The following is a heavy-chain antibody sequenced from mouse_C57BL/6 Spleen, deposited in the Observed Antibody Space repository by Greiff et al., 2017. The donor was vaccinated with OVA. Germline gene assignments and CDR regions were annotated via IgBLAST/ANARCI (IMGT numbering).Heavy chain of an antibody. CDR2: IYPSDSET. CDR3: ARPLGGRYFDV. Sequence: QVQLQQPGAELVRPGSSVKLSCKASGYTFTSYWMDWVKQRPGQGLEWIGNIYPSDSETHYNQKFKDEATLTVDKSSSTAYMQLSSLTSEDSAVYYCARPLGGRYFDVWGTGTTVTVSS. J-gene: IGHJ1*03. V-gene: IGHV1-61*01. D-gene: IGHD4-1*01. CDR1: GYTFTSYW.